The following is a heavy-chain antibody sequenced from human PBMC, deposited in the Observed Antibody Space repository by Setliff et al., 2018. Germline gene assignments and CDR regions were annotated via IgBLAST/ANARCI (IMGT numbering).Heavy chain of an antibody. V-gene: IGHV4-4*07. J-gene: IGHJ6*03. Sequence: SETLSLTCTVSGGSISSYYWSWIRQPAGKGLEWIGHIYIGGSANYNPSLTSRVTMSLDTSKNRFSLKVTSVTAADTAVYYCARDSLWVREAKYYMVVWGKGTTVTVSS. CDR2: IYIGGSA. D-gene: IGHD3-10*01. CDR3: ARDSLWVREAKYYMVV. CDR1: GGSISSYY.